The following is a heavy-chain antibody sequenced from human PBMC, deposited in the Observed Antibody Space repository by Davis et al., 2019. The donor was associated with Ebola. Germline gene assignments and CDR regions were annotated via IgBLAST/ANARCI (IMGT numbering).Heavy chain of an antibody. J-gene: IGHJ6*02. V-gene: IGHV1-3*01. D-gene: IGHD2-8*01. CDR3: ARPFYPNSYYYGMHV. CDR1: GYTFTSYA. CDR2: INAGNGNT. Sequence: ASVKVSCKASGYTFTSYAMHWVRQAPGQRLEWMGWINAGNGNTKYSQKFQGRVTITRDTSASTAYMELSSLRSDDTAVYYCARPFYPNSYYYGMHVWGQGTTVTVSS.